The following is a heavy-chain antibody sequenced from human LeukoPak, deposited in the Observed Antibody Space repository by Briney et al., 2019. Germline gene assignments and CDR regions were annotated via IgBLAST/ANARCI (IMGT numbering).Heavy chain of an antibody. Sequence: QPGGSLRLSCEVSGFTSGNYWMIWVRQAPGQGLEWVANINQDGSEKYYVDSVKGRFTISRDNAKNSLYLQMDSLRAEDTAVYYCARDRGTFCSDYWGQGTLVTVSS. CDR3: ARDRGTFCSDY. D-gene: IGHD3-10*01. CDR2: INQDGSEK. J-gene: IGHJ4*02. V-gene: IGHV3-7*01. CDR1: GFTSGNYW.